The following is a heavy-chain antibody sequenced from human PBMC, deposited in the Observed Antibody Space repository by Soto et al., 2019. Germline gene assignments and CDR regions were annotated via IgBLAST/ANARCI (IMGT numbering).Heavy chain of an antibody. CDR1: GFTFSSYA. Sequence: GGSLRLSCAASGFTFSSYAMSWVRQAPGKGLEWVSAISGSGGSTYYADSVKGRFTISRDNSKNTLYLQMNSLRAEDTAVYYCAKLLAHSRYQLLSVAADMDVWGQGTTVTVSS. CDR2: ISGSGGST. CDR3: AKLLAHSRYQLLSVAADMDV. V-gene: IGHV3-23*01. J-gene: IGHJ6*02. D-gene: IGHD2-2*01.